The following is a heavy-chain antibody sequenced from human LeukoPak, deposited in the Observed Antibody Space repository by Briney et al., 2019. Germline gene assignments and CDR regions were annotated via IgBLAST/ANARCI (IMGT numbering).Heavy chain of an antibody. CDR2: INPSAGST. V-gene: IGHV1-46*01. J-gene: IGHJ5*02. D-gene: IGHD2-2*01. Sequence: ASVKVCCKASGYTFTNYDMHWVGRAPGQGLEWSGIINPSAGSTTYAQKFQGRVTMTRDMSTSTVYMELSSLRSEDTAVYYCARRRYCSSTSCPGWFDPWGQGTLVTVSS. CDR3: ARRRYCSSTSCPGWFDP. CDR1: GYTFTNYD.